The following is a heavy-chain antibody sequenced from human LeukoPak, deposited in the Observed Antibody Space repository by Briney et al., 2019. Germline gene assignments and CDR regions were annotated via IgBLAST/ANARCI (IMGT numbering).Heavy chain of an antibody. CDR2: ISSSGSTI. D-gene: IGHD3-22*01. J-gene: IGHJ6*02. Sequence: GGSLRLPCAASGFAFSDYYMSWIRQAPGKGLEWVSYISSSGSTIYYADSVKGRFTISRDNAKNSLYLQMNSLRAEDTAVYYCARTWGSGYYYGMDVWGQGTTVTVSS. CDR3: ARTWGSGYYYGMDV. V-gene: IGHV3-11*01. CDR1: GFAFSDYY.